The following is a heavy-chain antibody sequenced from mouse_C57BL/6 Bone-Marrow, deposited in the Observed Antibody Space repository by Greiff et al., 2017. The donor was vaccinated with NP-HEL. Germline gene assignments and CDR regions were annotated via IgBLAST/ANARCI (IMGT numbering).Heavy chain of an antibody. CDR1: GYTFTSYW. J-gene: IGHJ3*01. D-gene: IGHD1-1*01. V-gene: IGHV1-72*01. CDR3: ASSKSYGSSYRFAY. Sequence: VQLQQPGAELVKPGASVKLSCKASGYTFTSYWMHWVKQRPGRGLEWIGRIDPNSGGTKYNEKFKSKATLTVDKPSSTAYMQLSSLTSEDSAVYYCASSKSYGSSYRFAYWGQGTLVTVSA. CDR2: IDPNSGGT.